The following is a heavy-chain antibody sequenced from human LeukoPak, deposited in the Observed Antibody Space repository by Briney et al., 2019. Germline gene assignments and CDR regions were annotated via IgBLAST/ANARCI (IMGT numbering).Heavy chain of an antibody. CDR1: GFTFSSYG. J-gene: IGHJ4*02. CDR2: IWYDGSNK. D-gene: IGHD6-13*01. CDR3: ARDERWYYFDY. Sequence: GRPLRLSCAASGFTFSSYGMHWVRQAPGKGLEWVAVIWYDGSNKYYADSVKGRFTISRDNSKNTLYLQMNSLRAEDTAVYYCARDERWYYFDYWGQGTLVTVSS. V-gene: IGHV3-33*01.